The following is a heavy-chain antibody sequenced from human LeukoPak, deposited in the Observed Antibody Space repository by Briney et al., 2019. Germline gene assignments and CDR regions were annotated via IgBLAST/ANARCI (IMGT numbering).Heavy chain of an antibody. J-gene: IGHJ3*02. CDR3: AGALGIVGARSAFDI. D-gene: IGHD1-26*01. CDR1: RYTFTGYY. Sequence: ASVKVSCKASRYTFTGYYMHWVRQAPGQGLEWMGRVNPNSGGTNYAQKFQGRVTMTRDTSISTAYMELSRLRSDDTAVYYRAGALGIVGARSAFDIWGQGTMVTVSS. V-gene: IGHV1-2*06. CDR2: VNPNSGGT.